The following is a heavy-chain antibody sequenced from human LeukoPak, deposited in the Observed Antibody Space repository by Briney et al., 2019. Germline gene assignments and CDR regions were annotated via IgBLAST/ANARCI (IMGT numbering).Heavy chain of an antibody. CDR2: INTAGET. J-gene: IGHJ6*03. CDR3: ARNGEYQLLRAYYYYYYMDV. CDR1: GFTFRSYD. V-gene: IGHV3-13*01. D-gene: IGHD2-2*01. Sequence: GGSLRLSCAASGFTFRSYDMHWVRQAAGKGLEWVSVINTAGETYYPDSVKGRFSISRDNAKNSLYLQMNSLRAGDTAVYYCARNGEYQLLRAYYYYYYMDVWGKGTTVTVSS.